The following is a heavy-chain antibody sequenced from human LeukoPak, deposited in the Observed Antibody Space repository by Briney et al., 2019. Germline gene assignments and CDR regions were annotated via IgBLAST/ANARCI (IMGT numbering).Heavy chain of an antibody. CDR1: GGSISSYY. CDR2: VYYSGST. J-gene: IGHJ3*02. V-gene: IGHV4-59*01. Sequence: SETLSLTCTVSGGSISSYYWSWIRQPPGKGLEWIGYVYYSGSTNYNPSLKSRVTISVDTSTNQFSLNLNSVTTADTAVYYCARTTGSHSSNTFDIWGQGTMVTVSS. CDR3: ARTTGSHSSNTFDI. D-gene: IGHD1-26*01.